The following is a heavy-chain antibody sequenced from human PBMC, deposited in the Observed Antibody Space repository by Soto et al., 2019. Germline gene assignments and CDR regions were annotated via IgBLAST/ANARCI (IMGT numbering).Heavy chain of an antibody. CDR3: ARRRTEHSGSYWPPNYGMDV. J-gene: IGHJ6*02. CDR2: IYYSGST. Sequence: PSETLSLTSTVSGGSISSSSYYWGWIRQPPGKGLEWIGSIYYSGSTYYNPSLKSRVTISVDTSKNQFSLKLSSVTAADTAVYYCARRRTEHSGSYWPPNYGMDVWGQGTTVTVSS. CDR1: GGSISSSSYY. D-gene: IGHD1-26*01. V-gene: IGHV4-39*01.